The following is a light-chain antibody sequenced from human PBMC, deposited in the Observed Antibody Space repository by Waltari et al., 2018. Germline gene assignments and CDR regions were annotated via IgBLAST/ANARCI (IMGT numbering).Light chain of an antibody. CDR3: QAWDSSTAV. V-gene: IGLV3-1*01. CDR2: EDR. J-gene: IGLJ2*01. Sequence: SYELTQPPSVSVSPGQPANITCTGRNSGVQFVHWSQQKSGLAPVLVLYEDRKRPSGIPERFSGSPSENTATLTISGTQVMDEAHYYCQAWDSSTAVFGGGTKLNVL. CDR1: NSGVQF.